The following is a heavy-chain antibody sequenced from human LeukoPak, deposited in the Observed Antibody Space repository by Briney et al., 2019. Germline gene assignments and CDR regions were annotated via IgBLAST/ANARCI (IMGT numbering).Heavy chain of an antibody. CDR3: ARRIYCNTTSCYTDYFFDY. D-gene: IGHD2-2*02. CDR1: GYSISSGYY. CDR2: IHHSGST. Sequence: SETLCLTCAVSGYSISSGYYWGWIRQPPGKGLEWIGSIHHSGSTYYNPSLKSRVTISVDTSKNQFSLKLSSVTAADTAVYYCARRIYCNTTSCYTDYFFDYWGQGTLVTVSS. J-gene: IGHJ4*02. V-gene: IGHV4-38-2*01.